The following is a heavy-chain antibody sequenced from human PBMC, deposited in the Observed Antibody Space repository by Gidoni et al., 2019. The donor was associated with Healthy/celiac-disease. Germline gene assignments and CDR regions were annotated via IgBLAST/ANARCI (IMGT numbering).Heavy chain of an antibody. V-gene: IGHV4-31*03. CDR1: GGSIRRGGYY. Sequence: QVQLQESGPGLVKPSQTLSLTCTVSGGSIRRGGYYWSWIRQHPGKGLEWIGYIYYSGSTYYNPSLKSRVTISVDTSKNQFSLKLSSVTAADTAVYYCARGPGVSYGYSSFDYWGQGTLVTVSS. D-gene: IGHD5-18*01. CDR2: IYYSGST. J-gene: IGHJ4*02. CDR3: ARGPGVSYGYSSFDY.